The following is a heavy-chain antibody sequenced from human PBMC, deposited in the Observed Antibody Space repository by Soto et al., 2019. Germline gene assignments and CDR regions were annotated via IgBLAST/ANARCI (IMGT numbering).Heavy chain of an antibody. Sequence: SETLSLTCTVSGGSFSSYYWSWIRQPPGKGLEWIGHIYYSGRTNYNPSLKSRVTISGDTSKNQLSLKLSSVTAADTAVYYCARDYYYDSRGYPGAYYYGMDVWGQGTTVTVSS. V-gene: IGHV4-59*01. CDR3: ARDYYYDSRGYPGAYYYGMDV. CDR2: IYYSGRT. CDR1: GGSFSSYY. D-gene: IGHD3-22*01. J-gene: IGHJ6*02.